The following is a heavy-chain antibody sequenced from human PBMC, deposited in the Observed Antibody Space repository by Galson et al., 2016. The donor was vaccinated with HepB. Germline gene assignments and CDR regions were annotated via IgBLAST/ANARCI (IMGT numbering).Heavy chain of an antibody. CDR1: GFTFSGSA. CDR3: SKDRHNDF. Sequence: SLRLSCAASGFTFSGSAMSWVRQAPGKGLDWVAGISGGGDSAYYAASVKGRFTISRDNSKNTLYLEMNSLRGEDTAIYYCSKDRHNDFWGQGTLVIVSS. V-gene: IGHV3-23*01. J-gene: IGHJ4*02. D-gene: IGHD1-14*01. CDR2: ISGGGDSA.